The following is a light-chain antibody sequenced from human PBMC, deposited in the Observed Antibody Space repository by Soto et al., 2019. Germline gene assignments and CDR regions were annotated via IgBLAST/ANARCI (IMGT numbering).Light chain of an antibody. CDR3: QQYGNSPPT. CDR2: DAS. CDR1: QSISSW. V-gene: IGKV1-5*01. J-gene: IGKJ2*01. Sequence: DIQMTQSPSTLSASVGDRVTITCRASQSISSWLAWYQQKPGKAPKLLIYDASSLESGVPSRFSGSGSGTEFTLTISRLEPEDFAVYCCQQYGNSPPTFGQGTKLEIK.